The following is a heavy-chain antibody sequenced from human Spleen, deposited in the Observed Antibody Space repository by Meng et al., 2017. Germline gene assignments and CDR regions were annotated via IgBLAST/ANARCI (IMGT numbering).Heavy chain of an antibody. CDR3: ATRANPYLDR. CDR1: DYTLTSDG. V-gene: IGHV1-18*04. J-gene: IGHJ4*02. Sequence: ASVKVSCKVSDYTLTSDGFSWVRQAPGQGLQWMGWINIYNGITNYGRNFQGRVTLTTDTSTSPGYMELRSLTSDATAVYYCATRANPYLDRWGQGPLVTVSS. CDR2: INIYNGIT.